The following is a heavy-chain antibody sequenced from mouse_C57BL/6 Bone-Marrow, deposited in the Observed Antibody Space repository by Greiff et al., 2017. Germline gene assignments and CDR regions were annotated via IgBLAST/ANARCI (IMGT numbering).Heavy chain of an antibody. Sequence: VKLMESGAELVKPGASVKLSCKASGYTFTSYWMHWVKQRPGQGLEWIGMIHPNSGSTNYNEKFKSKATLTVDKSSSTAYMQLSSLTSEDSAVYYCARKGYYLFAYWGQGTLVTVSA. D-gene: IGHD2-12*01. J-gene: IGHJ3*01. CDR2: IHPNSGST. CDR1: GYTFTSYW. CDR3: ARKGYYLFAY. V-gene: IGHV1-64*01.